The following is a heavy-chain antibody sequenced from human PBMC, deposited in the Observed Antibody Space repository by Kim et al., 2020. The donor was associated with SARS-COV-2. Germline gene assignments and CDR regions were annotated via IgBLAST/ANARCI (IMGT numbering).Heavy chain of an antibody. CDR1: GFTFSSYA. CDR2: ISGSGGST. Sequence: GGSLRLSCAASGFTFSSYAMSWVRQAPGKGLEWVSAISGSGGSTYYADSVKGRFTISRDNSKNTLYLQMNSLRAEDTAVYYCAKASLKHTRVVVAATEFDYWGQGTLVTVSS. J-gene: IGHJ4*02. V-gene: IGHV3-23*01. CDR3: AKASLKHTRVVVAATEFDY. D-gene: IGHD2-15*01.